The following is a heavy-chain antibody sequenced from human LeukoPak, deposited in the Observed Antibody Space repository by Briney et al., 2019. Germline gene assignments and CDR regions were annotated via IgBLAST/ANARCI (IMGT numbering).Heavy chain of an antibody. CDR1: GGSISSYY. CDR2: IYYSGST. CDR3: AGYKRIPLDY. Sequence: SETLSPTCTVSGGSISSYYWSWIRQPPGKGLEWIGYIYYSGSTNYSPSLKSRVTVSVDTSKNQFSLRLSSVTAADTAVYYCAGYKRIPLDYWGQGTLVTVSS. J-gene: IGHJ4*02. V-gene: IGHV4-59*01. D-gene: IGHD5-24*01.